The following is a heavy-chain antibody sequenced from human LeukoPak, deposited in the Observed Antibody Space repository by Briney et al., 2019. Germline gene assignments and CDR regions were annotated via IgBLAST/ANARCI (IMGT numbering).Heavy chain of an antibody. D-gene: IGHD3-9*01. V-gene: IGHV3-33*01. CDR3: ARSTSSEYDIYHFDY. Sequence: GGSLRLSCAASGFTFSSYGMHWVRQAPGKGLEWVAVIWYDGNNKYYADSVKGRFTISRDNSKNTLYLQMNSLRAEDTAVYYCARSTSSEYDIYHFDYWGQGALVTVSS. CDR2: IWYDGNNK. J-gene: IGHJ4*02. CDR1: GFTFSSYG.